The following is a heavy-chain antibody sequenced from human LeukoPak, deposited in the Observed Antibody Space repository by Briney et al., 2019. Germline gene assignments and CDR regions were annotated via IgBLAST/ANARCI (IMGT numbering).Heavy chain of an antibody. J-gene: IGHJ5*02. D-gene: IGHD2-2*02. CDR1: GYTFTSYG. CDR2: ISAYNGNT. Sequence: ASVKVSCKASGYTFTSYGISWVRQAPGQGLEWMGWISAYNGNTNYAQKLQGRVTMTRDTSISTAYMELSRLRSDDTAVYYCARDIYCSSTSCYTSFDPWGQGTLVTVSS. CDR3: ARDIYCSSTSCYTSFDP. V-gene: IGHV1-18*01.